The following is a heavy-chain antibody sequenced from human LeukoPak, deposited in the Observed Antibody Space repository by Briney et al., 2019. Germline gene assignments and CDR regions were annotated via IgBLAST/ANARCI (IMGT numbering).Heavy chain of an antibody. Sequence: GASVKVSCKASGYTFTSYGISWVRQAPGQGLEWMGWIGAYNGNTNYAQKLQGRVTMTTDTSTSTAYMELRSLRSDDTAVYYCAREYYYYYYYGMDVWGQGTTVTVSS. CDR1: GYTFTSYG. CDR3: AREYYYYYYYGMDV. V-gene: IGHV1-18*01. D-gene: IGHD2-8*01. CDR2: IGAYNGNT. J-gene: IGHJ6*02.